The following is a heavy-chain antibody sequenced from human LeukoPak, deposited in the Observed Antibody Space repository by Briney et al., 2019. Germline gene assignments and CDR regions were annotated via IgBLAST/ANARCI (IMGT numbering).Heavy chain of an antibody. CDR1: GFTFSSYA. CDR2: ISYDGSNK. V-gene: IGHV3-30-3*01. D-gene: IGHD3-22*01. Sequence: PGGSLRLSCAASGFTFSSYAMHWVRQAPGKGLEWVAVISYDGSNKYYADSVKGRFTISRDNSKNTLYLQMNSLRAEDTAVYYCAREYYYDSTEPDYWGQGTLVTVSS. CDR3: AREYYYDSTEPDY. J-gene: IGHJ4*02.